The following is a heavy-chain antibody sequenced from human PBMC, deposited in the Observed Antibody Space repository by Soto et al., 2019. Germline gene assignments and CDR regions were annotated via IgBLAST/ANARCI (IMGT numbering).Heavy chain of an antibody. Sequence: GGSLRLSCAASGFTFSSYSMNWVRQAPGKGLEWVSYISSSSSTIYYADSVKGRFTISRDNAKNSLYLQMNSLRDEDTAVYYCARDGVLSMVATYISLGAFDIWGQGTMVTVSS. CDR2: ISSSSSTI. V-gene: IGHV3-48*02. CDR1: GFTFSSYS. CDR3: ARDGVLSMVATYISLGAFDI. D-gene: IGHD5-12*01. J-gene: IGHJ3*02.